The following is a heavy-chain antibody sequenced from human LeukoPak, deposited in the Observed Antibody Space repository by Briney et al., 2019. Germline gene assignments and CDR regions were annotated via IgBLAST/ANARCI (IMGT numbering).Heavy chain of an antibody. Sequence: LETPSPPCTVSGGSISSFYWGWVRQPPGEGLGWVWGIFFSGGTNHNPSLKSRVTISVDTSKNQFSLKLSSVTAADTAVYYCARGLHIVVVTAIRFSDYYGMDVWGQGTTVTVSS. D-gene: IGHD2-21*02. CDR1: GGSISSFY. V-gene: IGHV4-59*12. J-gene: IGHJ6*02. CDR2: IFFSGGT. CDR3: ARGLHIVVVTAIRFSDYYGMDV.